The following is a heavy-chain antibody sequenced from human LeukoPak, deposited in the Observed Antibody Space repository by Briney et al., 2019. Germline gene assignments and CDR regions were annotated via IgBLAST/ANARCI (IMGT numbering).Heavy chain of an antibody. Sequence: PGGSLRLSCAASGFTFSNYWMHWVRQAPGKGLVWVSRINSDGSTTTYADSVKGRFTISRDNAKNTVYLQMNGLRAEDTAVYYCAMFSAVGWGQGTLVTVSS. CDR2: INSDGSTT. CDR1: GFTFSNYW. J-gene: IGHJ4*02. D-gene: IGHD3-10*02. V-gene: IGHV3-74*01. CDR3: AMFSAVG.